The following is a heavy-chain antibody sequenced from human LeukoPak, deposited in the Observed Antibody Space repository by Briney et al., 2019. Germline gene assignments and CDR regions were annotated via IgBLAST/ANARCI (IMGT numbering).Heavy chain of an antibody. CDR1: GYTFTSYF. V-gene: IGHV1-18*01. D-gene: IGHD3-22*01. CDR3: ARDFSYDSPGGG. Sequence: ASVKVSCKASGYTFTSYFISWVRQAPGQGLEWMGWIGDYNGNTNYAQKLQGRVTMTTDTSASTAYMELRSLRSDDTAVYYCARDFSYDSPGGGWGQGTLVTVSS. J-gene: IGHJ4*02. CDR2: IGDYNGNT.